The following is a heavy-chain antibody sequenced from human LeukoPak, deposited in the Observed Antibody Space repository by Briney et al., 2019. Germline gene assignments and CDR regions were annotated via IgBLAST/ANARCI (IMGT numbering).Heavy chain of an antibody. Sequence: GGSLRLSCAASGFTFDTHWFYWVRQAPGKGLEWVACINHHGSETYYVDSVKGRFTVSRDDARNSVYLEMNSLRVDDMAIYFCARRLQFSPRYFDYRGQGTLVTVSS. V-gene: IGHV3-7*03. J-gene: IGHJ4*02. CDR1: GFTFDTHW. CDR2: INHHGSET. D-gene: IGHD5-24*01. CDR3: ARRLQFSPRYFDY.